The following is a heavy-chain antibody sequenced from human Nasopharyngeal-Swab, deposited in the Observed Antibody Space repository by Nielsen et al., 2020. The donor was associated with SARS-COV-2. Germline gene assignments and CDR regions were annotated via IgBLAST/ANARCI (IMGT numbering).Heavy chain of an antibody. CDR3: AREDYYYASGPFDS. Sequence: GESLKISCAASGFTFSSYAMSWVRQAPGKGLEWVSAISGSGGSTYYADSVKGRFTVSRDNVKNSLYLQMNSLRAEDTAVYYCAREDYYYASGPFDSWGQGTLVTVSS. D-gene: IGHD3-10*01. CDR2: ISGSGGST. CDR1: GFTFSSYA. J-gene: IGHJ4*02. V-gene: IGHV3-23*01.